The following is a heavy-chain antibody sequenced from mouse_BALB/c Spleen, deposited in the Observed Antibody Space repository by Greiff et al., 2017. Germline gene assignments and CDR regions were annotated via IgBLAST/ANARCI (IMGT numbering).Heavy chain of an antibody. V-gene: IGHV5-9-3*01. Sequence: EVQRVESGGGLVKPGGSLKLSCAASGFTFSSYAMSWVRQTPEKRLEWVATISSGGSYTYYPDSVKGRFTISRDNAKNTLYLQMSSLRSEDTAMYYCARIPPHYYGSSYWYFDVWGAGTTVTVSS. CDR2: ISSGGSYT. D-gene: IGHD1-1*01. CDR3: ARIPPHYYGSSYWYFDV. CDR1: GFTFSSYA. J-gene: IGHJ1*01.